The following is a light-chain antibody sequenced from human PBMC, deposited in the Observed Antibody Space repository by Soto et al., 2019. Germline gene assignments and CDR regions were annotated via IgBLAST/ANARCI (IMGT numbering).Light chain of an antibody. V-gene: IGLV1-40*01. CDR2: GNS. CDR1: SSNIGAGYD. CDR3: QSFDLTMSGSGV. J-gene: IGLJ2*01. Sequence: QSVLTQPPSVSGAPGQRVTISCTGSSSNIGAGYDGHWYQQLPGTAPRLLIYGNSNRPSGVPDRFSGSKSGTSASLAISWLQSEDEADYYCQSFDLTMSGSGVFGGGTKLTVL.